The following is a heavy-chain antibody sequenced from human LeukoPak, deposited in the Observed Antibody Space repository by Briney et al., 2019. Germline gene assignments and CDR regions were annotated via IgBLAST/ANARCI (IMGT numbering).Heavy chain of an antibody. CDR2: INHSGST. Sequence: SETLSLTCAVYGGSFSGYYWSWIRQPPGKGLEWIGEINHSGSTNYNPSLKSRVTISVDTSKNQFSLKLSSVTAADTAVYYCASLTSSSGYSIYYYYGMDVWGQGTTVTVSS. CDR1: GGSFSGYY. CDR3: ASLTSSSGYSIYYYYGMDV. J-gene: IGHJ6*02. D-gene: IGHD3-22*01. V-gene: IGHV4-34*01.